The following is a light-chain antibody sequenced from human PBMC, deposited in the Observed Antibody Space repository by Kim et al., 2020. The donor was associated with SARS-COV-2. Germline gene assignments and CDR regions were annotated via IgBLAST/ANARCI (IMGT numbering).Light chain of an antibody. CDR1: NIGGKS. Sequence: SYELTQPTSVSVAPGKTARITCGGNNIGGKSVHWYQQNPLQAPVVVMYYDSVRPSVIPERVYGSNTGNTTTLIISRVEAGDAADYSCPLWARNSYHEVFG. J-gene: IGLJ3*02. V-gene: IGLV3-21*04. CDR2: YDS. CDR3: PLWARNSYHEV.